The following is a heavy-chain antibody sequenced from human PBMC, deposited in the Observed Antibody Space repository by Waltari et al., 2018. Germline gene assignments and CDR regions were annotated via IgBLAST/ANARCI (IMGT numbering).Heavy chain of an antibody. J-gene: IGHJ3*02. CDR1: GFTFPSYS. V-gene: IGHV1-2*02. D-gene: IGHD3-22*01. CDR3: ARTTYYFDISGPNDAFDM. CDR2: LSPKSGDT. Sequence: QVQLVQSGAEMKKPGASVKVSCMASGFTFPSYSIHWVRQAPGQGLAWLGWLSPKSGDTNCAKRFQGRVTMTRDASISTAYMELRSLRSDDTAVYYCARTTYYFDISGPNDAFDMWGQGTRVTVSS.